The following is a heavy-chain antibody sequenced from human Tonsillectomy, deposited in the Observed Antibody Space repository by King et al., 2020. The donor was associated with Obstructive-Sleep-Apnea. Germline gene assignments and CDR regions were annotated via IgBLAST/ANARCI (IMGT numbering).Heavy chain of an antibody. Sequence: QLVESGGGLVQPGESLRLSCASSGFSFSDYAMSWVRQAPGKGLEWVSGIIASGGSTYYADSVKDRFTISRDNSKNTLYLQMNSLKAEDTAVYYCANKADAFDIWGQGAMVTVSS. CDR3: ANKADAFDI. J-gene: IGHJ3*02. V-gene: IGHV3-23*04. CDR1: GFSFSDYA. CDR2: IIASGGST.